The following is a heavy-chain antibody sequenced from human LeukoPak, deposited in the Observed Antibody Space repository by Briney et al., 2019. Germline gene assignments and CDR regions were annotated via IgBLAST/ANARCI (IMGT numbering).Heavy chain of an antibody. CDR3: AREGVGSYGSFAY. J-gene: IGHJ4*02. D-gene: IGHD5-18*01. CDR1: GGTFSSYA. Sequence: SVKVSCKASGGTFSSYAISWVRQAPGQGLEWMGGIIPIFGTANYAQKFQGRVTITTDESTSTAYMELSSLRPEDTAVYYCAREGVGSYGSFAYWGQGTLVTVSS. CDR2: IIPIFGTA. V-gene: IGHV1-69*05.